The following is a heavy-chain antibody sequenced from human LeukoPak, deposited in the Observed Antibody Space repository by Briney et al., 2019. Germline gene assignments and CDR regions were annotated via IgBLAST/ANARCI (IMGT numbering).Heavy chain of an antibody. V-gene: IGHV3-21*01. J-gene: IGHJ3*02. CDR2: ISSSSSYI. CDR1: GFTFSSYS. D-gene: IGHD5-18*01. Sequence: PGGSLRLSCAASGFTFSSYSMNWVRQAPGKGLEWVSSISSSSSYIYYADSVKGRFTISRDNSKNTLYLQMNSLRAEDTAVYYCARDPSREYSYGDAFDIWGQGTMITVSS. CDR3: ARDPSREYSYGDAFDI.